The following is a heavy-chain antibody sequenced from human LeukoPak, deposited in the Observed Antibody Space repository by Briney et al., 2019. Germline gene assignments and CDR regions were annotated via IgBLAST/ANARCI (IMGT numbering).Heavy chain of an antibody. CDR3: ARAMAAED. CDR2: INPSGGST. CDR1: GYTFTSYY. J-gene: IGHJ4*02. V-gene: IGHV1-46*01. D-gene: IGHD6-13*01. Sequence: ASLKVSSKASGYTFTSYYMHWVRQAPGQGLEWMGIINPSGGSTSYAQKFQGTVTMTRDMSTSTVYMELSSLRSEDTAVYYCARAMAAEDWGQGTLVTVSS.